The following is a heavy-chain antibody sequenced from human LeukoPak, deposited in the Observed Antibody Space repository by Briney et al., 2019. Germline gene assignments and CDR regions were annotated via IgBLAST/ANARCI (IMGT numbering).Heavy chain of an antibody. V-gene: IGHV4-39*01. CDR3: ARPRDGYTYYFDY. CDR2: IHYSGST. J-gene: IGHJ4*02. CDR1: GGSISSSSYS. D-gene: IGHD5-12*01. Sequence: SETLSLTCTVSGGSISSSSYSWGWIRQPPGKGLGGIGSIHYSGSTSYNPSLKSRVTISVDTSKNQFSLKLGSVTAADTAVYYCARPRDGYTYYFDYWGQGTLVTVSS.